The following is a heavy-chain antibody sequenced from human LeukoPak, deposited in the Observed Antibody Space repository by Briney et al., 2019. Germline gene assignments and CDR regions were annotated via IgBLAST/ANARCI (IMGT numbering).Heavy chain of an antibody. CDR2: IWYDGSNK. V-gene: IGHV3-33*01. D-gene: IGHD5-12*01. Sequence: GGSLRLSCAASGFTFSSYGMHWVRQAPGKGLEWVAVIWYDGSNKYYADSVKGRFTISRDSSKNTLYLQMNSLRVEDTAVYYCARDRGTEYSGYVFDHWGQGTLVTVSS. CDR1: GFTFSSYG. CDR3: ARDRGTEYSGYVFDH. J-gene: IGHJ4*02.